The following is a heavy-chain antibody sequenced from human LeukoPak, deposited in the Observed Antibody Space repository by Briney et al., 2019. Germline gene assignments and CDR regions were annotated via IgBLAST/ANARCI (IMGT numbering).Heavy chain of an antibody. CDR2: IYYSGST. CDR1: GGSISSGGYY. J-gene: IGHJ4*02. CDR3: ATHLLWQWLVKEGYFDY. V-gene: IGHV4-61*08. Sequence: SETLSLTCTVSGGSISSGGYYWSWIRQHPGRGLEGIGYIYYSGSTNYNPSLKSRVTISVDASKNPLSLKLSSVTAADTAVYYCATHLLWQWLVKEGYFDYWGQGTLVTVSS. D-gene: IGHD6-19*01.